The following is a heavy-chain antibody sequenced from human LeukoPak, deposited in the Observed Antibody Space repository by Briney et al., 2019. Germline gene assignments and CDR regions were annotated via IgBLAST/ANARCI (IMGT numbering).Heavy chain of an antibody. CDR1: GGSISSYY. CDR2: IYYSGST. D-gene: IGHD3-22*01. Sequence: SETLSLTCTVSGGSISSYYWSWIRQPPGKGLEWIGYIYYSGSTNYNPSLKSRVTISVDTSKNQFSLKLSSVTAADTAVFYCACSGYYIPRDAFDIWGQGTMVTVSS. V-gene: IGHV4-59*01. CDR3: ACSGYYIPRDAFDI. J-gene: IGHJ3*02.